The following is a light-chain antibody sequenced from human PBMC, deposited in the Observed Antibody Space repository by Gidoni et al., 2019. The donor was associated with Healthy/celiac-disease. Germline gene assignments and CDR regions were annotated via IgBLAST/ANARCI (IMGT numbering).Light chain of an antibody. CDR2: STN. V-gene: IGLV8-61*01. CDR3: VLYMGSGISV. J-gene: IGLJ3*02. CDR1: SGSVSTSYY. Sequence: QPVVTQEPSFSVSPGGTVTLTCGLSSGSVSTSYYPSWYQQTPGQATRTLIYSTNTRSSGVPDRFSGSILGNKAALTITGAQADDESDYYCVLYMGSGISVFGGGTKLTVL.